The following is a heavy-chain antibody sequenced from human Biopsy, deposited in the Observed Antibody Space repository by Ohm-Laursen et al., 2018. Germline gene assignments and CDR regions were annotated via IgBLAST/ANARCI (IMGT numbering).Heavy chain of an antibody. CDR1: GGSISDSTYH. CDR2: IYYSGNT. Sequence: GTLSLTCTVSGGSISDSTYHWGWICQSPGKGLEWIGNIYYSGNTDYSPSLKSRVTISVDTSNNQFSLKLRSVTAADTAVYYCARQVDFWSGYVDYWGQGTLVAVSS. J-gene: IGHJ4*02. V-gene: IGHV4-39*01. CDR3: ARQVDFWSGYVDY. D-gene: IGHD3-3*01.